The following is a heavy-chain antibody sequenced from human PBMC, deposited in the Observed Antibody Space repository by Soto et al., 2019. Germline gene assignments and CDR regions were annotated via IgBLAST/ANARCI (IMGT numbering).Heavy chain of an antibody. D-gene: IGHD3-22*01. CDR1: GFTFSSYA. CDR2: ISYDGSNK. V-gene: IGHV3-30-3*01. Sequence: GGSLRLSCAASGFTFSSYAMHWVRQAPGKGLEWVAVISYDGSNKYYADSVKGRFTISRDNSKNTLYLQMNSLRAEDTAVYYCARDPGDYYDSSGYSYFDYWGQGTLVTVPQ. J-gene: IGHJ4*02. CDR3: ARDPGDYYDSSGYSYFDY.